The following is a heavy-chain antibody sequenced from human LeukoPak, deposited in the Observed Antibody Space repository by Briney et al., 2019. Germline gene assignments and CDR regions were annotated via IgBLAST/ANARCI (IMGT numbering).Heavy chain of an antibody. D-gene: IGHD2-21*02. CDR2: ISYDGSNK. CDR3: ARDRLAYCGGDCYQGYDY. CDR1: GFTFSSYA. Sequence: GGSLRLSCAASGFTFSSYAMHWVRQAPGKGLEWVAVISYDGSNKYYADSVKGRFTISRDNSKNTLYLQMNSLRAEDTAVYYCARDRLAYCGGDCYQGYDYWGQGTLVTVSS. J-gene: IGHJ4*02. V-gene: IGHV3-30-3*01.